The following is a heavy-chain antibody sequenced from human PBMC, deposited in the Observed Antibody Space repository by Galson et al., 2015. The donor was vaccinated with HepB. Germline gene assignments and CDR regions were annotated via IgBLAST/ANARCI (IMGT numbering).Heavy chain of an antibody. CDR2: TYYRSKWYN. D-gene: IGHD1-1*01. V-gene: IGHV6-1*01. CDR3: ARTGGWFDF. Sequence: CAISGDSVSSNSAAWNWIRQSPWRGLERLGRTYYRSKWYNEYAVSVKSRITTNPDTSKNQFSLHLNSVTPDDTAVYFCARTGGWFDFWGQGSLVTVSS. J-gene: IGHJ4*02. CDR1: GDSVSSNSAA.